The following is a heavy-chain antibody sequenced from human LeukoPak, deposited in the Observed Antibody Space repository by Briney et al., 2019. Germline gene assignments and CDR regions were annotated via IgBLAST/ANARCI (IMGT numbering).Heavy chain of an antibody. CDR1: GFTFSGSA. J-gene: IGHJ4*02. Sequence: GGSLRLSCAASGFTFSGSAMHWVRQASGKGLEWVGRIRSKANSYATAYAASVKGRFTISRDDSKNKADLQMNSLKPEDTAVYYCTCMITFGGVTFDYWGQGTLVTVSS. V-gene: IGHV3-73*01. CDR3: TCMITFGGVTFDY. D-gene: IGHD3-16*01. CDR2: IRSKANSYAT.